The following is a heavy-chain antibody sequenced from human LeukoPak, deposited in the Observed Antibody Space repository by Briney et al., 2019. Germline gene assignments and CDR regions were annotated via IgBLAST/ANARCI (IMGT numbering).Heavy chain of an antibody. D-gene: IGHD3-22*01. CDR2: IYYSGST. Sequence: SETLSLTCTVSGGSIRSSYYYWGWIRQPPGKGLEWIGNIYYSGSTYSNPSLKSRVTIPLDTSKNQFSLKLSSLTAADTAVYYCASIAYYYDSSGYDQMDYWGQGTLVTVSS. CDR1: GGSIRSSYYY. J-gene: IGHJ4*02. V-gene: IGHV4-39*01. CDR3: ASIAYYYDSSGYDQMDY.